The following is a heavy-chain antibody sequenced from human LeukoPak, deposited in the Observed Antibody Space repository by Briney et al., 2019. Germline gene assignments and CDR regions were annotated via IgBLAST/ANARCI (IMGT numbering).Heavy chain of an antibody. D-gene: IGHD5-12*01. V-gene: IGHV3-66*01. CDR1: GFTVSTNY. CDR2: IYSGGTT. Sequence: GGSLRLSCAASGFTVSTNYMTWVRQAPGKGLEWVSVIYSGGTTYYADSVKSRFSISRDNSKNTLYLQMNSLRAEDTAVYYCARYDYGRSGFDYWGQGTQVTVSS. CDR3: ARYDYGRSGFDY. J-gene: IGHJ4*02.